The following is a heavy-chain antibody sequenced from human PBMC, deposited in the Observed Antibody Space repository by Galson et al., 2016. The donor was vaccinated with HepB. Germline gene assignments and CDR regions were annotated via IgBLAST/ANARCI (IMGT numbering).Heavy chain of an antibody. D-gene: IGHD1-26*01. Sequence: SLRLSCAASGFSVSRNYMGWVRQAPGKGLEWVSLIYSAGSTYYADSVQGRSIISRDNSKNTLYLQMNSLRVEDTAVYYCAKGYSSLRRFFDYWGRGILVTVSS. V-gene: IGHV3-53*01. CDR2: IYSAGST. CDR3: AKGYSSLRRFFDY. J-gene: IGHJ4*02. CDR1: GFSVSRNY.